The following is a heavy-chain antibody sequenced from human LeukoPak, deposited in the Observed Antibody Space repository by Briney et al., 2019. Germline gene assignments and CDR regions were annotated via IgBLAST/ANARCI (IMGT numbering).Heavy chain of an antibody. CDR3: ARRAGAYSHPYDY. J-gene: IGHJ4*02. V-gene: IGHV3-30*02. D-gene: IGHD4/OR15-4a*01. Sequence: GGALRLSCAASGFTLSSYGMHWGPPAPGKGVGGGAFIRYDGSNKYYADSVKGRFTISRDNSKNTLYLQMNSLRAEDTAVYYCARRAGAYSHPYDYWGQGTLVTVSS. CDR1: GFTLSSYG. CDR2: IRYDGSNK.